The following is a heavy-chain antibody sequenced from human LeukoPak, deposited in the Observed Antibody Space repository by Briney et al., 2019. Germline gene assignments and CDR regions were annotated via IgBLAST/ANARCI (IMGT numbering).Heavy chain of an antibody. CDR1: GGSISSGSYY. Sequence: PSQTLSLTCTVSGGSISSGSYYWSWIRQPAGKGLEWIGRIYTSGSTNYNPSLKSRVTISVDTSKNQFSLKLSSVTAADTAVYYCARGGSSWDVIDYWGQGTLVTVSS. V-gene: IGHV4-61*02. J-gene: IGHJ4*02. CDR3: ARGGSSWDVIDY. D-gene: IGHD6-13*01. CDR2: IYTSGST.